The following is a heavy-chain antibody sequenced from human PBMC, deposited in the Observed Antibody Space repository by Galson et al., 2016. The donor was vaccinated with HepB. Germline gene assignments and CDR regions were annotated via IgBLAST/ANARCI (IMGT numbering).Heavy chain of an antibody. CDR3: TIQEFVP. CDR1: GYTFTDYW. Sequence: QSGAEVKKPGESLPISCTASGYTFTDYWIGWVRQMPGKGLEWMGIIFPRDSETRYSPSFQGQVTISADKYISTAYLQWSSLKASDTAIYYCTIQEFVPWGQGTLVTVSS. CDR2: IFPRDSET. V-gene: IGHV5-51*01. D-gene: IGHD3-10*01. J-gene: IGHJ4*02.